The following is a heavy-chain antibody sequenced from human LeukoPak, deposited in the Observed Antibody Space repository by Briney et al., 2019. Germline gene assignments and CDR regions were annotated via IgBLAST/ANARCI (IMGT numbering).Heavy chain of an antibody. CDR1: GYTFTGYY. V-gene: IGHV1-2*02. CDR2: INPNSGGT. J-gene: IGHJ3*02. D-gene: IGHD4-17*01. CDR3: ARGYTVTNQIDAFDI. Sequence: ASVKVSCKASGYTFTGYYMHWVRQAPGQGLEWMGWINPNSGGTNYAQKFQGRVTMTRDTSISTAYMELSSLRSEDTAVYYCARGYTVTNQIDAFDIWGQGTMVTVSS.